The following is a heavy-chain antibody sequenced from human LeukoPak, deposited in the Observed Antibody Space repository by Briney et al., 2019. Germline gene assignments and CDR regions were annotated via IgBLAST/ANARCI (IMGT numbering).Heavy chain of an antibody. CDR2: IKQDGSEK. CDR3: ARGHYYDSSGYPGGY. D-gene: IGHD3-22*01. V-gene: IGHV3-7*01. CDR1: GFTFSSYW. Sequence: GGSLRLSCAASGFTFSSYWMNWVRQASGKGLEWVANIKQDGSEKNYVDSVKGRFTISRDNAKNSLYLQMNSLRVEDTAVYYCARGHYYDSSGYPGGYWGQGTLVTVSS. J-gene: IGHJ4*02.